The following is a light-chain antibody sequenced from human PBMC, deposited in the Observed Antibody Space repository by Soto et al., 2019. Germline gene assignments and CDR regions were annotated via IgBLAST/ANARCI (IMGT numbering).Light chain of an antibody. CDR2: DVS. CDR1: SSDVGGYNY. V-gene: IGLV2-14*01. CDR3: SSYTCSSTLVV. J-gene: IGLJ2*01. Sequence: QSALTQPASVSGSPGQSITISCTGTSSDVGGYNYVSWYQQHPGKAPKLMIYDVSNRPSGVSNRFSGSKSGNTASLTISGLHAEDEADYYCSSYTCSSTLVVFGGGTKLTVL.